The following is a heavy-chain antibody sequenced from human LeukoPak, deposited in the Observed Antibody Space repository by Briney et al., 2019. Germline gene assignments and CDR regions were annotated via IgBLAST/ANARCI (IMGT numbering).Heavy chain of an antibody. Sequence: GGSLRLSCAASGFTFSSYSMNWVRQAPGKGLEWVSSISSSSSYIYYADSVKGRFTISRDNSKNTLCLQMNSLRAEDTAVYYCAKLVVITHRGDYWGQGTLVTVSS. CDR2: ISSSSSYI. CDR3: AKLVVITHRGDY. CDR1: GFTFSSYS. J-gene: IGHJ4*02. D-gene: IGHD3-22*01. V-gene: IGHV3-21*04.